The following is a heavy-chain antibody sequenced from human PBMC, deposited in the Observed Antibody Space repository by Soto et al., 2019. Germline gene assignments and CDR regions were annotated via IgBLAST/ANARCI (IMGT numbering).Heavy chain of an antibody. D-gene: IGHD6-19*01. CDR2: FDPEDGET. CDR1: GYTFTSYY. V-gene: IGHV1-24*01. J-gene: IGHJ4*02. Sequence: GASVKVSCKASGYTFTSYYMHWVRQAPGQGLEWMGGFDPEDGETIYAQKFQGRVTMTEDTSTDTAYMELSSLRSEDTAVYYCATGSSIAVARPGYFDYWGQGTLVTVSS. CDR3: ATGSSIAVARPGYFDY.